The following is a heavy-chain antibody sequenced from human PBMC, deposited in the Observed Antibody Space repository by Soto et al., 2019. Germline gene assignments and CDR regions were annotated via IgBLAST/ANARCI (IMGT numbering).Heavy chain of an antibody. CDR2: TYSGGST. D-gene: IGHD1-26*01. V-gene: IGHV3-53*01. CDR1: GFTVSTYN. J-gene: IGHJ6*02. CDR3: ARKLSGAVQGWAYGMAV. Sequence: GGSLRLSCAASGFTVSTYNMIWVRQAPVKGLEWVSVTYSGGSTQYADSVKGRFTVSRDNSKNTLYLQMSSLRDEDTAVYYCARKLSGAVQGWAYGMAVWGRGTTVTVSS.